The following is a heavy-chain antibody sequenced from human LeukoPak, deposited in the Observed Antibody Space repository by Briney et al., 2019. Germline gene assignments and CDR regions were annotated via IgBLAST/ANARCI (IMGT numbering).Heavy chain of an antibody. D-gene: IGHD1-7*01. Sequence: GGSLRLSCAASGFTFSNQGMQGGRQAPGKGVEWVAFVRYDGSNKYYADSVEGRFTIDKDNSKNTIYLKMSSLTAEDTAVYYCAKDADNWNSYFAYWGQGTLVTVSS. V-gene: IGHV3-30*02. J-gene: IGHJ4*02. CDR2: VRYDGSNK. CDR1: GFTFSNQG. CDR3: AKDADNWNSYFAY.